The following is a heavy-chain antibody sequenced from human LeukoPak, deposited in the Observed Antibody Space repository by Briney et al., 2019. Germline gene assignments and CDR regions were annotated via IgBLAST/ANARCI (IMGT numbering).Heavy chain of an antibody. CDR1: GYTFTSYG. J-gene: IGHJ4*02. D-gene: IGHD3-22*01. CDR3: ARDSDYYDSSGYYAYDY. CDR2: ISAYNGNT. V-gene: IGHV1-18*01. Sequence: GASVKVSCKASGYTFTSYGISWVRQAPGQGLEWMGWISAYNGNTNYAQKLQGRVTMTTDTSTSTAYMELRSLRSDDTAVYYCARDSDYYDSSGYYAYDYWGQGTLVTVSS.